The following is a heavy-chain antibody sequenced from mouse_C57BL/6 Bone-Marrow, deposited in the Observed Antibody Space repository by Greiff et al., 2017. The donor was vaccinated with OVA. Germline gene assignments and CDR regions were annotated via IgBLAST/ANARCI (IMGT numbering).Heavy chain of an antibody. J-gene: IGHJ1*03. D-gene: IGHD1-1*01. V-gene: IGHV1-55*01. Sequence: QVQLQQPGAELVKPGASVKMSCKASGYTFTSYWITWVKQRPGQGLEWIGDIYPGSGSTNYNEKFKSKATLTVDTSSSTAYMQLSSLTSDDYAVYYCARDCGSSDSYWYFDVWGTGTTVTVSS. CDR3: ARDCGSSDSYWYFDV. CDR1: GYTFTSYW. CDR2: IYPGSGST.